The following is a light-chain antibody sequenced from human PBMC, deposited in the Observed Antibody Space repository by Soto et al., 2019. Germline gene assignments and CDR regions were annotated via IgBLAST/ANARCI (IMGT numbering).Light chain of an antibody. V-gene: IGLV2-14*03. Sequence: QSVLTQPASVSGSPGQSITISCTGTSSDVCGYSYVSWYQHHPGKAPKLMIFDVSNRPSGVSNRFSGSKSGNTASLTISGLQPEDEADYYCSSYTTSNTRQIVFGTGTKVTVL. CDR3: SSYTTSNTRQIV. CDR2: DVS. CDR1: SSDVCGYSY. J-gene: IGLJ1*01.